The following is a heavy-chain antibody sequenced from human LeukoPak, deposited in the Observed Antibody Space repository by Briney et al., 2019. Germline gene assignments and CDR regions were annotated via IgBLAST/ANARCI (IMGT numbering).Heavy chain of an antibody. CDR3: TRGGRFSYYYMDV. CDR1: GFTFSNAW. CDR2: IKSKTDGGTT. J-gene: IGHJ6*03. V-gene: IGHV3-15*01. Sequence: GGSLRLSCAASGFTFSNAWMSWVRQAPGKGLEWVGRIKSKTDGGTTDYAAPVKGRFTISRDDSKSIAYLQMNSLKTEDTAVYYCTRGGRFSYYYMDVWGKGTTVTVSS. D-gene: IGHD3-3*01.